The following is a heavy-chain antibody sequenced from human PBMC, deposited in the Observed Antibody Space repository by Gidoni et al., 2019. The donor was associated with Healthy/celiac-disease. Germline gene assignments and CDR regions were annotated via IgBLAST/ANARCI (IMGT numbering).Heavy chain of an antibody. D-gene: IGHD3-16*01. CDR2: INHSGST. CDR3: LAYDPGLWFDP. Sequence: QVQLQQWGAGLLTPSETLSLTCAVYGGSFSGYYWSWIRQPPGKGLEWIGEINHSGSTNYNPSLKSRVTISVDTSKNQFSLKLSSVTAADTAVYYCLAYDPGLWFDPWGQGTLVTVSS. V-gene: IGHV4-34*01. J-gene: IGHJ5*02. CDR1: GGSFSGYY.